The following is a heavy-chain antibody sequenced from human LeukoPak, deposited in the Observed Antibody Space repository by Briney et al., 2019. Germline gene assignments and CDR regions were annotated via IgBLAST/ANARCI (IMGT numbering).Heavy chain of an antibody. CDR1: GFSFSSYG. CDR3: AKDEGTVTDQRHYYYGMDV. V-gene: IGHV3-30*18. D-gene: IGHD4-17*01. J-gene: IGHJ6*02. CDR2: ISYDGSNK. Sequence: GGSLRLSCTASGFSFSSYGMHWVRQAPGKGLEWVAVISYDGSNKYYADSVKGRFTISRDNSKNTLILQMNSLRTEDTAVYYCAKDEGTVTDQRHYYYGMDVWGQGTTVTVSS.